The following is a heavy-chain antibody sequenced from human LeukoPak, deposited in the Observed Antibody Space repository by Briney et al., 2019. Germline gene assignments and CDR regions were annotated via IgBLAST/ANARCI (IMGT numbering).Heavy chain of an antibody. D-gene: IGHD2-21*01. V-gene: IGHV3-30-3*01. CDR1: EFTFSGFS. CDR3: AREFRESLDY. Sequence: PGGSLRLSRAASEFTFSGFSMHWVRQAPGKGLEWMALISYDGSNTHYADSVKGRFTISRDNSKNTLYLQVNSLRAEDTAVYYCAREFRESLDYWGQGTLVTVSS. J-gene: IGHJ4*02. CDR2: ISYDGSNT.